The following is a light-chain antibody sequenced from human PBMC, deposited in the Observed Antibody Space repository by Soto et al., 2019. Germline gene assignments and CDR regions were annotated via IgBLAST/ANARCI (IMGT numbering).Light chain of an antibody. V-gene: IGLV2-14*01. J-gene: IGLJ3*02. Sequence: QSALTQPASVSGSPGQSITISCTGTSGDIGGYNYVSWYQQHPGKAPKLLISEVTNRPSGVSNRFSGSKSGNTASLTISGLQAEDEADYYCTSYTNRGGLWVFGGGTKVTVL. CDR3: TSYTNRGGLWV. CDR2: EVT. CDR1: SGDIGGYNY.